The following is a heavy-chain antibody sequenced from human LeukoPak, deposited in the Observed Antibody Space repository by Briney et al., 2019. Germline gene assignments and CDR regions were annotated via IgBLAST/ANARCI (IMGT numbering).Heavy chain of an antibody. CDR2: ISGDGGST. CDR1: GFTFDVYA. V-gene: IGHV3-43*02. CDR3: AKSRREYDFWSVYFDY. J-gene: IGHJ4*02. Sequence: GGSLRLSCAASGFTFDVYAMQWVRQVPGKGLEWVSPISGDGGSTYYADSVKGRFTISRDNSKNSLYLQMNSLRTEDTALYYCAKSRREYDFWSVYFDYWGQGTLVTVSS. D-gene: IGHD3-3*01.